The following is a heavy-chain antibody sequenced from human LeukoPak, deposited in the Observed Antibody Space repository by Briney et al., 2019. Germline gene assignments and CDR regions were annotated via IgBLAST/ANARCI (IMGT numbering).Heavy chain of an antibody. CDR2: IWYDGSNK. J-gene: IGHJ3*02. D-gene: IGHD6-19*01. V-gene: IGHV3-33*01. CDR3: AREHGWPGGDAFDI. Sequence: GRSLRLSCAASGFTFSSYGMHWVRQAPGKGLEWVAVIWYDGSNKYYADSVKGRFTISRDNSKNTLYLQMNSLRAEDTAVYYCAREHGWPGGDAFDIWGQGTMVTVSS. CDR1: GFTFSSYG.